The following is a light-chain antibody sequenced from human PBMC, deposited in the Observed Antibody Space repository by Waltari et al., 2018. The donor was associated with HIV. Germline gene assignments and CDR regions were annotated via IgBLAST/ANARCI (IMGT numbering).Light chain of an antibody. V-gene: IGLV2-14*03. CDR3: SPYPKTLYVI. CDR2: DVT. J-gene: IGLJ2*01. Sequence: QSALTQPASVSGSPGQSITISCTGTSNDVGGYNYVSWYQQHPGKAPKLMIYDVTTRPSGVSARFSGSRAGNTASLTISGLHAEDAADYYCSPYPKTLYVIFGGGTKLTVL. CDR1: SNDVGGYNY.